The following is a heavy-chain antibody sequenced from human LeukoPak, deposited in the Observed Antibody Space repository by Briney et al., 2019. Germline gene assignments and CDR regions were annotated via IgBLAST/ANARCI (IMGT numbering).Heavy chain of an antibody. CDR3: ARDGNWNYDQPYNWFDP. V-gene: IGHV1-69*13. D-gene: IGHD1-7*01. CDR1: GGTFSSYA. J-gene: IGHJ5*02. Sequence: SVKVSCKASGGTFSSYAISWVRQAPGQWLEWMGGIIPIFGTANYAQKFQGRVTITADESTSTAYMELSSLRSEDTAVYYCARDGNWNYDQPYNWFDPWGQGTLVTVSS. CDR2: IIPIFGTA.